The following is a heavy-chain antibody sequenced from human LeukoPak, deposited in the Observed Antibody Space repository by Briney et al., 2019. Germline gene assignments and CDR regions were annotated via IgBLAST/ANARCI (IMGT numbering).Heavy chain of an antibody. CDR2: ISSNGGST. CDR1: GFTFSSYA. D-gene: IGHD5-12*01. Sequence: GGSLRLSCSASGFTFSSYAMLWVRQAPGKGLEYVSSISSNGGSTYYADSVKGRFTISRDNSKNTLFLQMSSLRTEDTAVYYCASPYSGYDYNFDHWGQGTLVTVSS. J-gene: IGHJ4*02. V-gene: IGHV3-64D*06. CDR3: ASPYSGYDYNFDH.